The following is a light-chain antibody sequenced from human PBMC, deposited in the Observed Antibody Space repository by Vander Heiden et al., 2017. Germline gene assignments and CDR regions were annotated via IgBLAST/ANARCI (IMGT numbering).Light chain of an antibody. CDR2: YAS. Sequence: DIQMPQSPSTLAASAVSSVTITCLLSHSISSWLAWYQQKPGKSPKLLIYYASSLESGVPSRFSGSGSGTEFTLTISSLQADDFATYYCQQDNRYPRTFGQGTKVEIK. CDR3: QQDNRYPRT. V-gene: IGKV1-5*01. J-gene: IGKJ1*01. CDR1: HSISSW.